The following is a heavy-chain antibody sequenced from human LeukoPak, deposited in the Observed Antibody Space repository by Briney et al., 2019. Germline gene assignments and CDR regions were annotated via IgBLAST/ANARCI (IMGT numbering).Heavy chain of an antibody. CDR1: GFTFSRYS. J-gene: IGHJ6*03. CDR2: IKQDGSEK. CDR3: ARDPYSGNYGNYYYYYMDV. Sequence: GGSLRLSCAASGFTFSRYSMNWVRQAPGKGLEWVANIKQDGSEKYYVDCVKGRFTIYRENAKNSLYLQMNRLGPEDTAVYYCARDPYSGNYGNYYYYYMDVWGKGTTVTISS. V-gene: IGHV3-7*01. D-gene: IGHD1-26*01.